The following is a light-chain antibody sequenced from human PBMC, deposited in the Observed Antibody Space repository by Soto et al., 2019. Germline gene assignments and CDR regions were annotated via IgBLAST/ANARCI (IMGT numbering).Light chain of an antibody. J-gene: IGKJ3*01. Sequence: EIVLTQSRVILSLSPGDRATLSCRASQSVNSFIAWYQQKPGQAPRLLIYDAFNRASGIPARFSGSGSGTDFTLTISSLEPEDFAVYYCQQRSSWPSFGPGTKVDVK. CDR2: DAF. CDR3: QQRSSWPS. V-gene: IGKV3-11*01. CDR1: QSVNSF.